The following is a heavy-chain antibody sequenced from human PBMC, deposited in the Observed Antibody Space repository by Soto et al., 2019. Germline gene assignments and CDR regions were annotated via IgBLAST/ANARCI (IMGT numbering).Heavy chain of an antibody. J-gene: IGHJ5*02. Sequence: QVQLVQSGGEVKKPGASVKVSCKASGYTFTSYGLTWVRQAPGQGLEWMGWISPYNGNTDYAQKFQGRVTMTTDTSTSTAYTELRSLRYDDTAVYYCAREWDYYASRTYSNWFDPWGQGTLVTVSS. V-gene: IGHV1-18*01. CDR1: GYTFTSYG. CDR2: ISPYNGNT. D-gene: IGHD3-10*01. CDR3: AREWDYYASRTYSNWFDP.